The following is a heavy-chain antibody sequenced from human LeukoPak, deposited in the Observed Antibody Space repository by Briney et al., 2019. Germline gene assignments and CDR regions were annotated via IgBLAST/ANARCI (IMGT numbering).Heavy chain of an antibody. Sequence: ASVKVSCKASGYTFTSYYMHWVRQAPGQGLEWMGIINPSGGSTSYAQKFQGRVTMTRDTSTSTVYMELSSLRSEDTAVYYCARDRKTRFLEWLSPDYYMDVWGKGTTVTVSS. CDR3: ARDRKTRFLEWLSPDYYMDV. V-gene: IGHV1-46*01. J-gene: IGHJ6*03. D-gene: IGHD3-3*01. CDR2: INPSGGST. CDR1: GYTFTSYY.